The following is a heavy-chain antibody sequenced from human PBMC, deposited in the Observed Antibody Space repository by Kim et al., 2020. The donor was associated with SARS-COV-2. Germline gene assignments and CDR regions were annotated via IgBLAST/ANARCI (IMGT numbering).Heavy chain of an antibody. Sequence: SQTLSLTCAISGDSVSSNSAAWNWIRQSPSRGLEWLGRTYYRSKWYNDYAVSVKSRITINPDTSKNQFSLQLNSVTPEDTAVYYCARDLGSFKAGYYYYYYGMDVWGQGTTVTVSS. J-gene: IGHJ6*02. V-gene: IGHV6-1*01. CDR2: TYYRSKWYN. CDR3: ARDLGSFKAGYYYYYYGMDV. CDR1: GDSVSSNSAA. D-gene: IGHD6-19*01.